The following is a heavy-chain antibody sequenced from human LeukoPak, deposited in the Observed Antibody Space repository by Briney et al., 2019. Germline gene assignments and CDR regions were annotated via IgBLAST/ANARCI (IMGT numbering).Heavy chain of an antibody. J-gene: IGHJ4*02. V-gene: IGHV3-30*04. CDR2: ISYDGSNK. D-gene: IGHD1-26*01. CDR3: ATESSGALDF. CDR1: GFTFSSYA. Sequence: GGSLRLSCAASGFTFSSYAMHWVRQAPGKGLEWVAVISYDGSNKYYADSVKGRFTISRDNSKNTLYLQMNSLRAEDTAVYYCATESSGALDFWGQGTLVTVSS.